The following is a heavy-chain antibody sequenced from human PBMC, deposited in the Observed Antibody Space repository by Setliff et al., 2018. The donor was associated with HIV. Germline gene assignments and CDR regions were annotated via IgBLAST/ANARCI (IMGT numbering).Heavy chain of an antibody. CDR1: GDSIITYY. V-gene: IGHV4-59*12. D-gene: IGHD6-13*01. CDR2: IHHSGSS. Sequence: SETLSLTCTVSGDSIITYYWTWIRQPPGKGLEWIGYIHHSGSSDYTPSLRSRVTMSVDTSKNSLYLQMNSLRAEDTAVYYCARVDGSSSWFYYYYYYMDIWGKGTTVTVSS. J-gene: IGHJ6*03. CDR3: ARVDGSSSWFYYYYYYMDI.